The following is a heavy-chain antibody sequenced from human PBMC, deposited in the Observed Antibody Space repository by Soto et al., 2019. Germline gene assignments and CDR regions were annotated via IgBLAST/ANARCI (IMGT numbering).Heavy chain of an antibody. CDR1: CDSIITYY. CDR3: ARDPSGHPPLYRFDP. V-gene: IGHV4-59*01. Sequence: SETLSLTCTVSCDSIITYYWHWIRLPPGKGLEWIGYIYYTGDTNYNPSLKSRVTISLDTSKNQFSLKLSSVTAADTAVYYCARDPSGHPPLYRFDPWGRGTLVTVSS. J-gene: IGHJ5*02. D-gene: IGHD1-26*01. CDR2: IYYTGDT.